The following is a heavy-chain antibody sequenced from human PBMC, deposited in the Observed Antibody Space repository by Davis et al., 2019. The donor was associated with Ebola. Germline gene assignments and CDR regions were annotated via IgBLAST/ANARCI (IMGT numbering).Heavy chain of an antibody. Sequence: HTGGSLRLSCAASGFTFSSYWMHWVRQAPGKGLVWVSRINSDGSSTSYADSVKGRFTISRDNAKNTLHLQMSALRAEDTAIYYCAREYYYEELDYWGQGILVTVSS. CDR3: AREYYYEELDY. J-gene: IGHJ4*02. CDR2: INSDGSST. D-gene: IGHD3-22*01. CDR1: GFTFSSYW. V-gene: IGHV3-74*01.